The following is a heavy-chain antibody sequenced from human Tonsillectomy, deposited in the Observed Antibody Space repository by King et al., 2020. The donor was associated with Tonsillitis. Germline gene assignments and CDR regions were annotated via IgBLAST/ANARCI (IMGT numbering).Heavy chain of an antibody. V-gene: IGHV3-23*04. J-gene: IGHJ6*02. D-gene: IGHD5-24*01. CDR1: GFTFSSYA. CDR2: ISGSGGST. Sequence: DVQLVESGGGLVQPGGSLRLSCAASGFTFSSYAMSWVRQAPGKGLEWVSAISGSGGSTYYADSVKGRFTISRDNSKNTLYLQMNSLRAEDTAVYYCAKDRRMATICEVSYYYYGMDVWGQGTTVTVSS. CDR3: AKDRRMATICEVSYYYYGMDV.